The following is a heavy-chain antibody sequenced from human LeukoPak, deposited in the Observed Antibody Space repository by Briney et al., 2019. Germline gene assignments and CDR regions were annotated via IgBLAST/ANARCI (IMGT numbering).Heavy chain of an antibody. CDR2: IYTSGST. J-gene: IGHJ5*02. Sequence: SQTLSLTCTVSGGSISSGSYYWSWIRQPAGTGLEWIGRIYTSGSTNYNPSLKSRVTISVDTSKNQFSLKLSSVTAADTAVYYCARDEYSGYESWGQGTLVTVSS. D-gene: IGHD5-12*01. V-gene: IGHV4-61*02. CDR3: ARDEYSGYES. CDR1: GGSISSGSYY.